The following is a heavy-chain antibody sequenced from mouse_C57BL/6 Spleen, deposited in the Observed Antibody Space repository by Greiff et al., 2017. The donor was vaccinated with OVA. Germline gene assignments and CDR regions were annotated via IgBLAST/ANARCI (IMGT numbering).Heavy chain of an antibody. Sequence: VQLKQSGPELVKPGASVKMSCKASGYTFTDYNMHWVKQSHGKSLEWIGYINPNNGGTSYNQKFKGKATLTVNKSSSTAYMELRSLTSEDSAVYYCARTTVVATGFDYWGQGTTLTVSS. J-gene: IGHJ2*01. CDR1: GYTFTDYN. D-gene: IGHD1-1*01. CDR2: INPNNGGT. CDR3: ARTTVVATGFDY. V-gene: IGHV1-22*01.